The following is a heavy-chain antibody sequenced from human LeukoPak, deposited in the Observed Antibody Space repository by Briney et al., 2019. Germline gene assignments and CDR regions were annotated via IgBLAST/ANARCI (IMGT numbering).Heavy chain of an antibody. Sequence: GGSLRLSCEGSGFSFSEYWMSWVRQAPGKGLEWVASVKQGGREKYYVDSVKGRFDISRDDAKNSLYLQMSTLRSDDTALYYCASYCGINWVIVYWGQGTLVTVSS. J-gene: IGHJ4*02. D-gene: IGHD1-1*01. CDR1: GFSFSEYW. V-gene: IGHV3-7*01. CDR2: VKQGGREK. CDR3: ASYCGINWVIVY.